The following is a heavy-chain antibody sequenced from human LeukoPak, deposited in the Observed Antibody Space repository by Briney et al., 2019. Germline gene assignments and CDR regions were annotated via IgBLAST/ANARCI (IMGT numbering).Heavy chain of an antibody. D-gene: IGHD2-21*02. CDR2: ISGSGGST. V-gene: IGHV3-23*01. CDR3: AKVRLVTAIPTTFDY. CDR1: GFTFSSYA. J-gene: IGHJ4*02. Sequence: GGSLRLSCAASGFTFSSYAMSWVRQAPGKGLEWVSAISGSGGSTYYADSVKGRFTISRDNSKNTLYLQKNSLRAEDTAVYYCAKVRLVTAIPTTFDYWGQGTLVTVPS.